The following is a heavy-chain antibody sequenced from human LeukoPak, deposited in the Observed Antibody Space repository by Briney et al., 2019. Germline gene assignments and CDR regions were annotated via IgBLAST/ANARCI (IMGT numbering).Heavy chain of an antibody. CDR3: AHGPYGDYGEYYFDY. D-gene: IGHD4-17*01. CDR2: IYWDDDK. Sequence: SGPTLVKPTQTLTLTCTFSGFSLSTSGVGVGWIRQPPGKALEWLALIYWDDDKRYSPSLKSRLTITKDTSKNQVVLTMTNMDPVDTATYYCAHGPYGDYGEYYFDYWGQGTLVTVSS. V-gene: IGHV2-5*02. J-gene: IGHJ4*02. CDR1: GFSLSTSGVG.